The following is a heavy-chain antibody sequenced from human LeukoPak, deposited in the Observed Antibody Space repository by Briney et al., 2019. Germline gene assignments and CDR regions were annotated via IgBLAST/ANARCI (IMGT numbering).Heavy chain of an antibody. V-gene: IGHV3-48*03. CDR1: GFPFSIYE. CDR2: IHSSGTIK. Sequence: GGSLRLSCAVSGFPFSIYEMNWVRQAPGKGLEWVSNIHSSGTIKYYADSVKGRFSISRDNAKSSLYLQMNSLRVEDTAVYYCALSAVASDFDYWGQGALVTVSS. CDR3: ALSAVASDFDY. D-gene: IGHD6-19*01. J-gene: IGHJ4*02.